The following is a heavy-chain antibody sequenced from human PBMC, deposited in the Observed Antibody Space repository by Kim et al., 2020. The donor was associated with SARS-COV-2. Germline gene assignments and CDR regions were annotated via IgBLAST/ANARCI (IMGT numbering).Heavy chain of an antibody. D-gene: IGHD2-21*02. CDR2: IYYTGSS. Sequence: SETLSLTCTVSGGPISSGDYYWSWIRKPPGKGLEWIGYIYYTGSSHYNPSLNSRVTISIDTSKNQFSLKLSSVTAADTAVYYCARGPPIGGGNCYSHWGQGTLVTVSS. V-gene: IGHV4-30-4*01. CDR1: GGPISSGDYY. CDR3: ARGPPIGGGNCYSH. J-gene: IGHJ4*02.